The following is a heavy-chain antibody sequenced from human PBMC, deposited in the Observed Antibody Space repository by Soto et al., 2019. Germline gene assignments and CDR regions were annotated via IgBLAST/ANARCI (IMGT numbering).Heavy chain of an antibody. Sequence: QVQLVQSGAEVKKPGSSVKVSCKASGGVFTNYGINWVRQAPGQGLEWMGGIIPLYNTIDYAQKFQGRVTITTSHLELTSLRFEDSAFYYCATVDGGRGLDVWGQGTTVIVSS. J-gene: IGHJ6*02. CDR3: ATVDGGRGLDV. V-gene: IGHV1-69*01. CDR2: IIPLYNTI. CDR1: GGVFTNYG. D-gene: IGHD3-10*01.